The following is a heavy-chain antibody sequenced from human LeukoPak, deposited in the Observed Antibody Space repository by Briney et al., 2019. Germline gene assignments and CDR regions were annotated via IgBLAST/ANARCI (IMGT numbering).Heavy chain of an antibody. V-gene: IGHV3-30*04. CDR2: ISYDGSNK. J-gene: IGHJ4*02. CDR3: ARTEGIAAASRGFYY. Sequence: PGRSLRLSCAASRFTFSSYAMHWVRQAPGKGLEWVAVISYDGSNKYYADSVKGRFTISRDNSKNTLYLQMNSLRAEDTAVYYCARTEGIAAASRGFYYWGQGTLVTVSS. D-gene: IGHD6-13*01. CDR1: RFTFSSYA.